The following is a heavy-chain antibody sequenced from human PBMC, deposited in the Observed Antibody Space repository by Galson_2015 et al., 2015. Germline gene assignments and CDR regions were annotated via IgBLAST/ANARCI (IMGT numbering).Heavy chain of an antibody. J-gene: IGHJ4*02. CDR1: GYTFISYH. D-gene: IGHD2-2*01. CDR3: ARTHSSTSWLDY. Sequence: SVKVSCKASGYTFISYHISWVRQAPGQGLEWMGWISAYNGNTNYAQNLQGRVTMTTDTSTSTAYMELRSLRSDDTAVYYCARTHSSTSWLDYWGQGTLVTVSS. CDR2: ISAYNGNT. V-gene: IGHV1-18*01.